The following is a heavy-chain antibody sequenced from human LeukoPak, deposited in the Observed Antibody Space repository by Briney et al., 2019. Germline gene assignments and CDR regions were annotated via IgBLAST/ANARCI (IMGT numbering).Heavy chain of an antibody. CDR1: GYSFTSYW. Sequence: GESLKISCKGSGYSFTSYWIVWVRQMPGKGLEWMGIIYPGDSDTRYSPSFQGHVTISADKSISTAYLQWSSLKASDTAVYYCARIYDTSGYYFLGYWGQGTLVTVSS. J-gene: IGHJ4*02. V-gene: IGHV5-51*01. CDR3: ARIYDTSGYYFLGY. D-gene: IGHD3-22*01. CDR2: IYPGDSDT.